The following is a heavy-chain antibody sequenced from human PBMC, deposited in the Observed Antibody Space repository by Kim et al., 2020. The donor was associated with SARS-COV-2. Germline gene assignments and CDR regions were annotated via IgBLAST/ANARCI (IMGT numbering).Heavy chain of an antibody. CDR3: VRQPPDGYFAFDI. CDR2: INYSGTT. CDR1: GGSISSSNYY. V-gene: IGHV4-39*01. J-gene: IGHJ3*02. D-gene: IGHD5-12*01. Sequence: SETLSLTCTVSGGSISSSNYYWAWIRQPPGKELEWIGSINYSGTTYYNLSLKSRVTISVDTSRNQFSLKLTSVTAADAAVFYCVRQPPDGYFAFDIWGQGTMFSVSS.